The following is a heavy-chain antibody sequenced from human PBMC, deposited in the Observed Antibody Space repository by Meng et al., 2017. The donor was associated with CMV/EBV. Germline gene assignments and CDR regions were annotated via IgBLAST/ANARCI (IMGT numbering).Heavy chain of an antibody. CDR2: IKQDGSEK. J-gene: IGHJ4*03. CDR1: GFTFSSYW. D-gene: IGHD3-22*01. CDR3: ARDPTYYYDSSGYYGLGFDY. V-gene: IGHV3-7*01. Sequence: GESLKISCAASGFTFSSYWMSWVRQAPGKGLEWVANIKQDGSEKYYVDSVKGRFTISRDNDKNTLYLQMNSMRAEDTAVYYCARDPTYYYDSSGYYGLGFDYWGQGTMVTVSS.